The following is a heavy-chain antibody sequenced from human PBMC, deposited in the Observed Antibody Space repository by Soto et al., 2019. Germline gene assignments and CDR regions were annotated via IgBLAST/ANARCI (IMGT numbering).Heavy chain of an antibody. D-gene: IGHD3-9*01. CDR2: ISAYNGNT. V-gene: IGHV1-18*01. CDR1: GYTFTSYG. Sequence: ASVKVSCKASGYTFTSYGISWVRQAPGQGLEWMGWISAYNGNTNYAQKLQGRVTMTTDTSTSTAYMELRSLRSDDTAVYYCARDYYDILTGYPYYFDYRAQRTLVTGSS. CDR3: ARDYYDILTGYPYYFDY. J-gene: IGHJ4*02.